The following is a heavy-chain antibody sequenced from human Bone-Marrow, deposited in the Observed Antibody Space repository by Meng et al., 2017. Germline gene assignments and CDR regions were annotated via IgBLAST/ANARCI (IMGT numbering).Heavy chain of an antibody. Sequence: QVQVVQSGAEVKKPGSSVKVSCKASGGTFSSYAISWVRQAPGQGLEWMGGIIPIFGTANYAQKFQGRVTITADESTSTAYMELSSLRSEDTAVYYCARTTGYSSSWYETFFDYWGQGTLVTVSS. CDR1: GGTFSSYA. CDR2: IIPIFGTA. J-gene: IGHJ4*02. V-gene: IGHV1-69*01. D-gene: IGHD6-13*01. CDR3: ARTTGYSSSWYETFFDY.